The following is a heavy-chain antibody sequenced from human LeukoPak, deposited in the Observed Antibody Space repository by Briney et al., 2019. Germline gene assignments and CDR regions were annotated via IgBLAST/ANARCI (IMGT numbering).Heavy chain of an antibody. D-gene: IGHD5-18*01. CDR3: VRGQLWSYYHDY. CDR1: GFSVSSYY. J-gene: IGHJ4*02. V-gene: IGHV3-74*01. Sequence: GGSLRLSCAATGFSVSSYYMNWVRQAPGKGLVWVSRIKGDERSTNYADSVKGRFTISRDNAKNTVYLEMNSLRAEDTAVYYCVRGQLWSYYHDYWGQGTLVTVSS. CDR2: IKGDERST.